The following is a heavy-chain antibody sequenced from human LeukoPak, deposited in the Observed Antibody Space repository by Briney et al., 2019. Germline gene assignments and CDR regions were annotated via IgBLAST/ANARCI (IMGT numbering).Heavy chain of an antibody. CDR1: GGSISSGDYY. CDR2: IYYSGST. V-gene: IGHV4-30-4*01. CDR3: ARSDWNDVGWFDP. Sequence: SETLSLTCTVSGGSISSGDYYWSWIRQPPGKGLEWIVYIYYSGSTYYNPSLKSRVTISVDTSKNQFSLKLSSVTAADTALYYCARSDWNDVGWFDPWGQGTLVTVSS. J-gene: IGHJ5*02. D-gene: IGHD1-1*01.